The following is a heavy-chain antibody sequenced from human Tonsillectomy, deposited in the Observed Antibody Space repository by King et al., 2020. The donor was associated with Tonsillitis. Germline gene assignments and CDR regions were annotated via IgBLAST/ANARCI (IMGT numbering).Heavy chain of an antibody. CDR1: GGSFSGYY. CDR3: ARERYCSGGSCATGGDYYYYMDV. J-gene: IGHJ6*03. D-gene: IGHD2-15*01. V-gene: IGHV4-34*01. Sequence: VQLQQWGAGLLKPSETLSLTCAVYGGSFSGYYWSWIRQPPGKGLEWIGEINHSGSTNYNPSLKSRVTISVDTSKNQFSLKLCSVTAADTAVYYCARERYCSGGSCATGGDYYYYMDVWGKGTTVTVSS. CDR2: INHSGST.